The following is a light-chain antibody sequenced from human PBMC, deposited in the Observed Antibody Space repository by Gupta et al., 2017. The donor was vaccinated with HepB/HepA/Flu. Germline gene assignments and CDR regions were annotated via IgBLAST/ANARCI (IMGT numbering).Light chain of an antibody. Sequence: QSALTQPASVSGSPGQTITISCTGSDGDIGTYNLVSWYLQHPGKAPKVMIYQVNKRPSGVSNRFSGSKSGNAASLTISVLQAEDEGDYYCCSYAGGSAFVMFGGGTRLTVL. V-gene: IGLV2-23*02. J-gene: IGLJ3*02. CDR1: DGDIGTYNL. CDR2: QVN. CDR3: CSYAGGSAFVM.